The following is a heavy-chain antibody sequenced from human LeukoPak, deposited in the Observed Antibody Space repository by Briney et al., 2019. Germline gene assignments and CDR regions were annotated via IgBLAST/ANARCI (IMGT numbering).Heavy chain of an antibody. Sequence: GGSLRLSCAASGFTFSSYAMSWVRQAPGKGLEWVSATSGSGDGTFYADSVKGRFTISRDNSKNTLYLQMNSLRAEDTAIYYCAKLRDFFDSSGQFDYWGQGTLVTVSS. CDR1: GFTFSSYA. J-gene: IGHJ4*02. CDR2: TSGSGDGT. V-gene: IGHV3-23*01. D-gene: IGHD3-22*01. CDR3: AKLRDFFDSSGQFDY.